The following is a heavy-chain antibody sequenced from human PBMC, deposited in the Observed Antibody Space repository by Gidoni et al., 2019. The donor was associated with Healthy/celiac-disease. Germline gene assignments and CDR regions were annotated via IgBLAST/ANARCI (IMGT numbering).Heavy chain of an antibody. CDR3: TTPYCGGDCYSDYYYYGMDV. CDR1: GFTFSNAW. V-gene: IGHV3-15*01. Sequence: EVQLVESGGGLVKPGGSLRLSCAASGFTFSNAWMSWVRQAPGKGLEWVGRSKSKTDGGTTDYAAPVKGRFTISRDDSKNTLYLQMNSLKTEDTAVYYCTTPYCGGDCYSDYYYYGMDVWGQGTTVTVSS. D-gene: IGHD2-21*01. CDR2: SKSKTDGGTT. J-gene: IGHJ6*02.